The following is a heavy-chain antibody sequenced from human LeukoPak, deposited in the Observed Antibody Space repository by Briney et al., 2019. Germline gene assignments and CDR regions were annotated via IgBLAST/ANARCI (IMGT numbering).Heavy chain of an antibody. V-gene: IGHV3-48*02. CDR1: GFTFSRYS. CDR2: ISGSSSTI. J-gene: IGHJ4*02. D-gene: IGHD6-13*01. Sequence: GGSLRLSCAASGFTFSRYSMNWVRQAPGKGLEWVSYISGSSSTIYYADSVKGRFTISRDNAKNSLYLQMNSLRDEVTAVYYCARGAGRGGYYFDYWGQGTLVSVSS. CDR3: ARGAGRGGYYFDY.